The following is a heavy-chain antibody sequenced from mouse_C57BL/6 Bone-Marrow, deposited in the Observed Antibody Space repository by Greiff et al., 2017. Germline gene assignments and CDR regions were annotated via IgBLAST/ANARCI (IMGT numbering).Heavy chain of an antibody. CDR3: ARCYYYGSSYPFAY. J-gene: IGHJ3*01. Sequence: VQLVESGAELARPGASVKLSCKASGYTFTSYGISWVKQRTGQGLEWIGEIYPRSGNTYYNEKFKGKATLTADKSSSTAYMELRSLTSEDSAVYFCARCYYYGSSYPFAYWGQGTQVTVSA. CDR1: GYTFTSYG. V-gene: IGHV1-81*01. D-gene: IGHD1-1*01. CDR2: IYPRSGNT.